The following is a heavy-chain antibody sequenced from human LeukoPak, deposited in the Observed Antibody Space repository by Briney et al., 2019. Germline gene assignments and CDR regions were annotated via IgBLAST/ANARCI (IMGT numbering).Heavy chain of an antibody. D-gene: IGHD3-22*01. V-gene: IGHV3-9*01. CDR2: ISWNSDSI. Sequence: GGSLRLSCAASGFTFDDYAMHWVRQAPGKGLEWVSGISWNSDSIGYADSVKGRFTISRDNAKNSLYLQMNSLRAEDTALYYCAKNLNYYDSSGYPGPFDVWGQGTMVTVSS. CDR1: GFTFDDYA. J-gene: IGHJ3*01. CDR3: AKNLNYYDSSGYPGPFDV.